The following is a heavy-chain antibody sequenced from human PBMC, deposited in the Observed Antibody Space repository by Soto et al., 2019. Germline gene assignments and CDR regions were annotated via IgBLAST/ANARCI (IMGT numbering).Heavy chain of an antibody. CDR2: IYYSGTT. V-gene: IGHV4-59*08. Sequence: SETLSLTCTVSGGSISSNYWSWIRQPPGKGLEWIGYIYYSGTTNYNPSLKSRVTISLDTPKNQFSLKLSSVTAADTAVYYCAGSYDYGDYHSYYYYYMDVWGKGTTVTVS. CDR1: GGSISSNY. CDR3: AGSYDYGDYHSYYYYYMDV. J-gene: IGHJ6*03. D-gene: IGHD4-17*01.